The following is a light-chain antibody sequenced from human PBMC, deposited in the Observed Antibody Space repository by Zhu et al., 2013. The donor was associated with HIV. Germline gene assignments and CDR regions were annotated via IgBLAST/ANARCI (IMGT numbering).Light chain of an antibody. Sequence: QSVLTQPPSASGTPGQRVTISCSGSSSNIGSNTVNWYQQLPGTAPKLLIYSNNQRPSGVPDRFSGSKSGTSASLAISGLQSEDEADYYCAAWDDTLSGHVVFGGGTKVTVL. CDR1: SSNIGSNT. J-gene: IGLJ2*01. V-gene: IGLV1-44*01. CDR3: AAWDDTLSGHVV. CDR2: SNN.